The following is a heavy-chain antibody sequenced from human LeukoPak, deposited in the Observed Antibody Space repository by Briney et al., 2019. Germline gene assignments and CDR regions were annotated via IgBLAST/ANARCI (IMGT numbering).Heavy chain of an antibody. CDR1: GGSISSSGYY. J-gene: IGHJ5*02. V-gene: IGHV4-39*01. CDR3: ARHEYSGSYYGLSWFDP. Sequence: TSEALSLTCTVSGGSISSSGYYWGWIRQPPGKGLEWIASIYYSGSTYYNPSLKSRVTISVDTSKNQLSLKLSSLTAADTAVYYCARHEYSGSYYGLSWFDPWGQGTLVTVSS. D-gene: IGHD1-26*01. CDR2: IYYSGST.